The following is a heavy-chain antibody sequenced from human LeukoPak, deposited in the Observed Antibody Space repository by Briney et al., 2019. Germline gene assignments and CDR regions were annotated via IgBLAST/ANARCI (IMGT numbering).Heavy chain of an antibody. CDR2: IIPIDDST. J-gene: IGHJ6*02. CDR1: GGTFSNHA. V-gene: IGHV1-69*13. D-gene: IGHD6-13*01. CDR3: ARHSGHSSWYYGLDV. Sequence: SVKVSCKASGGTFSNHAFSWVRKAPGQGLEWMGGIIPIDDSTNYVQKFQDRVMITADEATNIIYMELGSLKSEDTAEYYCARHSGHSSWYYGLDVWGQGTTVTVSS.